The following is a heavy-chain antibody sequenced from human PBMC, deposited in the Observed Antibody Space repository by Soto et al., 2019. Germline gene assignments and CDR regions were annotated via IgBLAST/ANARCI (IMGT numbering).Heavy chain of an antibody. V-gene: IGHV3-21*01. Sequence: EVQLVESGGGLVKPGGSLRLSCAASGFTFSSYGMNWVRQAPGKGLEWVSFISSSSTFIYYADSVKGRFTISRDNAKNSLYLQMSIPRAEDTAVYYCARGQQGYYNRYMDVWGEGTTVTVSS. CDR2: ISSSSTFI. D-gene: IGHD1-26*01. CDR3: ARGQQGYYNRYMDV. J-gene: IGHJ6*03. CDR1: GFTFSSYG.